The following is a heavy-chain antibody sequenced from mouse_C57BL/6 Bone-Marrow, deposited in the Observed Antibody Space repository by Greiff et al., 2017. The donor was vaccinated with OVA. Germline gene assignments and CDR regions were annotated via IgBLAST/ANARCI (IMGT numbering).Heavy chain of an antibody. CDR3: ARFAARGAYYYGSSPLAMDY. D-gene: IGHD1-1*01. Sequence: EVQRVESGGGLVQPGGSLSLSCAASGFTFTDYYMSWVRQPPGKALEWLGFIRNKANGYTTEYSASVKGRFTISRDNSQSILYLQMNALRAEDSATYYCARFAARGAYYYGSSPLAMDYRGQGTSVTVSS. J-gene: IGHJ4*01. CDR2: IRNKANGYTT. CDR1: GFTFTDYY. V-gene: IGHV7-3*01.